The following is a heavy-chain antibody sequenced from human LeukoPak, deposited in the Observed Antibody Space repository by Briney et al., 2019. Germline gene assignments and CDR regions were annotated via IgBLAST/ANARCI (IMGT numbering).Heavy chain of an antibody. Sequence: TGGSLRLSCAASGFTFSNYWMSWVRQAPGKGLEWVAVISYDGSNKYYADSVKGRFTISRDNSKNTLYLQMNSLRAEDTAVYYCARAECGRGTSCHFYYMDVWGKGTTVTVSS. D-gene: IGHD2-2*01. J-gene: IGHJ6*03. CDR3: ARAECGRGTSCHFYYMDV. CDR2: ISYDGSNK. V-gene: IGHV3-30-3*01. CDR1: GFTFSNYW.